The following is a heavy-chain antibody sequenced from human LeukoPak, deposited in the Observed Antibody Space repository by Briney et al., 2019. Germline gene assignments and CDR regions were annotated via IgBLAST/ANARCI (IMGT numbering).Heavy chain of an antibody. CDR3: AKDMTGYYYGSGRYTWGSFDY. D-gene: IGHD3-10*01. J-gene: IGHJ4*02. CDR1: GFTFDDYA. V-gene: IGHV3-9*01. CDR2: ISWNSGSI. Sequence: SGGSLRLSCAASGFTFDDYAMHWVRQAPGEGMEWVSGISWNSGSIGYADSVKGRFTISRDNAKNSLYLQMNSLRAEDTALYYCAKDMTGYYYGSGRYTWGSFDYWGQGTLVTVSS.